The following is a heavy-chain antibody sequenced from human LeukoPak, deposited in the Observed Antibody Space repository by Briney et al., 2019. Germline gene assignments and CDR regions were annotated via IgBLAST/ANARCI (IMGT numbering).Heavy chain of an antibody. Sequence: PGGSLRLSCAASGFTFSDYYMSWIRQAPGKGLEWVSYISSSGSTIYYADSVKGRFTISRDNAKNSLYLQMNSLRAEDTAVYYCARENFSPGVYYFDFWGQGTLVTVSS. D-gene: IGHD3-3*01. J-gene: IGHJ4*02. CDR2: ISSSGSTI. CDR3: ARENFSPGVYYFDF. CDR1: GFTFSDYY. V-gene: IGHV3-11*01.